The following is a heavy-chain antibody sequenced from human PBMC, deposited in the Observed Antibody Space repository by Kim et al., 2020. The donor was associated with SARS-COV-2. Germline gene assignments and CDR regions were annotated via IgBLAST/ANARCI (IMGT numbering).Heavy chain of an antibody. J-gene: IGHJ4*02. CDR3: ARDGGYDQGYFDY. Sequence: SETLSLTCAVYGGSFSGYYWSWIRQPPGKGLEWIGEINHSGSTNYNPSLKSRVTISVDTSKNQFSLKLSSVTAADTAVYYCARDGGYDQGYFDYWGQGTLVTVSS. CDR2: INHSGST. D-gene: IGHD5-12*01. V-gene: IGHV4-34*01. CDR1: GGSFSGYY.